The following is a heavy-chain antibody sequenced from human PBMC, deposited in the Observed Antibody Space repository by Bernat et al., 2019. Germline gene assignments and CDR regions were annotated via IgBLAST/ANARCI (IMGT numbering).Heavy chain of an antibody. CDR3: ARSPTMVTFPRFDY. Sequence: QVQLQESGPGLVKPSETLSLTCTVSGGSISSYYWSWIRQPPGKGLDWIGYVYHTGSTNYNPSLKSRVTMSVDTSKNQFSLNLTSVTAADTAVYHCARSPTMVTFPRFDYWGQGTLVTVSS. V-gene: IGHV4-59*01. CDR2: VYHTGST. CDR1: GGSISSYY. J-gene: IGHJ4*02. D-gene: IGHD5-18*01.